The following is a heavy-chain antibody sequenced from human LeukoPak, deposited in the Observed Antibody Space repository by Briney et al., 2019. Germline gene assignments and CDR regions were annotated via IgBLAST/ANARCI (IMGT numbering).Heavy chain of an antibody. D-gene: IGHD2-2*01. Sequence: SETLSLTCTVSGGSISSYYWSWIRQPPGKGLEWIGYIYYSGSTSYNPSLKSRVTISVDTSKNQFSLKLSSVTAADTAVYYCARGLAVVVGYLWFDPWGLGTLVTVSS. CDR1: GGSISSYY. V-gene: IGHV4-59*01. CDR3: ARGLAVVVGYLWFDP. CDR2: IYYSGST. J-gene: IGHJ5*02.